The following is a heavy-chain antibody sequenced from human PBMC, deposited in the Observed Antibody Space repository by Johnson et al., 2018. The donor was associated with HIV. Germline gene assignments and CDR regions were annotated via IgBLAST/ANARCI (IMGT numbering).Heavy chain of an antibody. D-gene: IGHD1-26*01. J-gene: IGHJ3*02. CDR3: AKISGFSGSFPDAPNAFDI. CDR1: GFIFSDYA. Sequence: QVQLVESGGGLVQPGGSLRLSCAASGFIFSDYAIHWVRQAPGQGLEWVSVVSYDGRNTKYADSVKGRFTVSRDNSKNTMYLQLNSLRVEDTAVYYCAKISGFSGSFPDAPNAFDIWGQGTMVTVSS. V-gene: IGHV3-30*18. CDR2: VSYDGRNT.